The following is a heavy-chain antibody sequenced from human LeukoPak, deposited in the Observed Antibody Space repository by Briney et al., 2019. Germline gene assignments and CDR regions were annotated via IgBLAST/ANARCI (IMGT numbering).Heavy chain of an antibody. V-gene: IGHV3-23*01. D-gene: IGHD6-19*01. CDR3: AKDVEGTRHSSGRGASFDY. CDR2: ISGSGGST. J-gene: IGHJ4*02. Sequence: PGGSLRLSCAASGFTFSSYAMSWVRQAPGKGLEWVSAISGSGGSTYYADSVKGRFTISRDNSKNTLYLQMNSLRAEDTAVYYCAKDVEGTRHSSGRGASFDYWGQGILVTVSS. CDR1: GFTFSSYA.